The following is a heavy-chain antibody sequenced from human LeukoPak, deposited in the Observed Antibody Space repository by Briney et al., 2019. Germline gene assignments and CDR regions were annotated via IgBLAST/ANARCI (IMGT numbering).Heavy chain of an antibody. CDR2: LDPEDGET. J-gene: IGHJ4*02. CDR3: ATAPPRYYYGSGSYYIGPFDY. CDR1: GYTLTELS. D-gene: IGHD3-10*01. Sequence: ASVKFSCKVSGYTLTELSMHWVRQAPGKGLEWMGGLDPEDGETIYAQKFQGRVTMTEDTSTDTAYMELSSLRSEDTAVYYCATAPPRYYYGSGSYYIGPFDYWGQGTLVTVSS. V-gene: IGHV1-24*01.